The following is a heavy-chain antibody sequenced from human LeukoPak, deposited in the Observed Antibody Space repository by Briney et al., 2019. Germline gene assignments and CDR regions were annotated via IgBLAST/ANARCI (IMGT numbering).Heavy chain of an antibody. Sequence: EASVKVSCKASGYTFTSYGISWVRQAPGQGLEWMGWISAYNGNTNYAQKLQGRVTMTTDTSTSTAYMELRSLRSDDTAVYYCARVSSYYDFWSGYTPRYYFDYWGQGTLVTVSS. CDR3: ARVSSYYDFWSGYTPRYYFDY. J-gene: IGHJ4*02. CDR1: GYTFTSYG. D-gene: IGHD3-3*01. CDR2: ISAYNGNT. V-gene: IGHV1-18*01.